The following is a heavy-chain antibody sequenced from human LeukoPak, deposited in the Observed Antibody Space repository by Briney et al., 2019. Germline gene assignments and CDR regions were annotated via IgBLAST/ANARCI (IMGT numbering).Heavy chain of an antibody. CDR3: AKQIRSEFDY. CDR2: ISWNSGSI. J-gene: IGHJ4*02. Sequence: PGGSLRLSCAVSGFTFDDYAMHWVRQAPGKGLEWVSGISWNSGSIGYADSVKGRFTISRDNAKNSLYLQMNSLRAEDTALYYCAKQIRSEFDYWGQGTLVTVSS. V-gene: IGHV3-9*01. D-gene: IGHD3-10*01. CDR1: GFTFDDYA.